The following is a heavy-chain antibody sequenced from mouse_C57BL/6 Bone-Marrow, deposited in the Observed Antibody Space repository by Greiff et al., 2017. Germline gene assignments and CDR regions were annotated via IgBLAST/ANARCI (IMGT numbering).Heavy chain of an antibody. V-gene: IGHV1-81*01. D-gene: IGHD1-1*01. CDR2: IYPRSGNT. Sequence: QVQLQQSGAELARPGASVKLSCKASGYTFTSYGISWVKQRTGQGLEWIGEIYPRSGNTYYNEKFKGKATLTADKSSSTAYMELRSLTSEDSAVXVCARVRVYYYGSCRDYGGQGTTLTVSS. CDR1: GYTFTSYG. J-gene: IGHJ2*01. CDR3: ARVRVYYYGSCRDY.